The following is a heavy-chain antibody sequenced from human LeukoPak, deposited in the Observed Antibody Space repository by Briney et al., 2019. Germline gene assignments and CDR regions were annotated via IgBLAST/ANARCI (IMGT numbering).Heavy chain of an antibody. D-gene: IGHD1-26*01. CDR3: TTDGVGVEGATYDN. V-gene: IGHV3-13*01. CDR1: GFTFSSYD. J-gene: IGHJ4*02. CDR2: IGTAGDT. Sequence: GGSLRLSCAASGFTFSSYDMHWVRHATGKGLEWVSAIGTAGDTYYPGSVKGRFTISRENAKNSLYLQMNSLRAGDTAVYYCTTDGVGVEGATYDNWGQGTLVSVSS.